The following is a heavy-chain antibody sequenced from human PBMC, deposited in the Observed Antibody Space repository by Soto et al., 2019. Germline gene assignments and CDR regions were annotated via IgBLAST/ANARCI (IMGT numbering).Heavy chain of an antibody. J-gene: IGHJ6*02. CDR3: ARLGGMGVGGGRYGMDV. D-gene: IGHD3-16*01. CDR2: ISAYNGNT. V-gene: IGHV1-18*01. CDR1: GYTFSSFG. Sequence: QVQLVQSGAEVKKPGASVKVSCKASGYTFSSFGINWVRQAPGQGLEWMGWISAYNGNTKYAQKLQGRVTTTTDTSPSTAEMELRSLRSDDTAVYYCARLGGMGVGGGRYGMDVWGQGTTVTVSS.